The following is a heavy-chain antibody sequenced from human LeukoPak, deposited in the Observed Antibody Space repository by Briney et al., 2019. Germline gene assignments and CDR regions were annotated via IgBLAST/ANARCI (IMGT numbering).Heavy chain of an antibody. CDR1: GFTFSSYS. CDR3: ARTTYYYDSSGYYYS. CDR2: ISSSSSYI. Sequence: GGSLRLSCAASGFTFSSYSMNWVRQAPRKGLEWVSSISSSSSYIYYADSVKGRFTISRDNAKNSLYLQMNSLRAEDTAVYYCARTTYYYDSSGYYYSWGQGTLVTVSS. J-gene: IGHJ4*02. D-gene: IGHD3-22*01. V-gene: IGHV3-21*01.